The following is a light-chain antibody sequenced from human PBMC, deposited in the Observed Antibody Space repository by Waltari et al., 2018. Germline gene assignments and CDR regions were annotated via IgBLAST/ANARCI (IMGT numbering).Light chain of an antibody. V-gene: IGKV3-20*01. CDR3: QQYGSSPYT. CDR2: GAS. Sequence: DIVLTQSPGTLSLSPAERATLSCRASQSVSRGYLAWYQQKPGQAPRLLIDGASSRATGIPDRFSGSGSGTDFTLTISRLEPEDFAVYYCQQYGSSPYTFGQGTKLEIK. J-gene: IGKJ2*01. CDR1: QSVSRGY.